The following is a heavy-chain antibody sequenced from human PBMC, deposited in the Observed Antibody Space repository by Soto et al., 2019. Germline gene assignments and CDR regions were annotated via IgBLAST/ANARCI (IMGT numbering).Heavy chain of an antibody. D-gene: IGHD2-8*01. CDR3: ARDSGYCTNGVCYKYRWFDP. CDR1: GFIFSTYG. Sequence: GGSLRLSCSASGFIFSTYGMHWVRQAPGKGLEWVAFISNDGSNKYYADSVKGRFTISRDNSKNTLYLQMNSLRAEDTAVYYCARDSGYCTNGVCYKYRWFDPWGQGTLVTVSS. CDR2: ISNDGSNK. V-gene: IGHV3-30*03. J-gene: IGHJ5*02.